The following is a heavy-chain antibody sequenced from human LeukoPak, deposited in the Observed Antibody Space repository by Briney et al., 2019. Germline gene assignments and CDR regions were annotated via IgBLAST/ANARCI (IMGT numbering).Heavy chain of an antibody. V-gene: IGHV3-48*03. CDR3: ARGVYYYFDY. D-gene: IGHD2-8*01. J-gene: IGHJ4*02. CDR2: ISSSGRTI. CDR1: GFTFSSYE. Sequence: RGSLRLSCAASGFTFSSYEMNWVRQAPGKGLEWASYISSSGRTIYYAGSVRGRFTISRDNAKNSLYLQMNSLRAEDTAVYYCARGVYYYFDYWGQGTLVTVSS.